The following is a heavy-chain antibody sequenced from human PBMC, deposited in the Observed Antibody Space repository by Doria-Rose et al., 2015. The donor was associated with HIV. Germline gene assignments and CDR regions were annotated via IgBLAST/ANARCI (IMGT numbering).Heavy chain of an antibody. CDR3: AMAYSWNDGIFDY. CDR1: GFTFSSYW. Sequence: VQLQESGGGFVHPGGSLRLSCAASGFTFSSYWMHWVRQAPGKGPVWVSRISGDGSTTNYADSVKGRFTISRDNAEKTVYLQMNGLRVEDTAIYYCAMAYSWNDGIFDYWGQGVLVPVSS. D-gene: IGHD1-1*01. V-gene: IGHV3-74*01. CDR2: ISGDGSTT. J-gene: IGHJ4*02.